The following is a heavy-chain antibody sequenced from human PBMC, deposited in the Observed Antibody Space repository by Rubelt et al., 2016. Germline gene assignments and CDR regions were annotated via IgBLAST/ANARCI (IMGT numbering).Heavy chain of an antibody. Sequence: EVQLLESGGGLVQPGGSLRLSCAASGFTFSSYWMSWVRQAPGKGLEWVANIKRDGSEQYYVYSVKGRFTISMDNAKNSLYLQMNSLRSGDTAVYYCARTTRPNAWGQGTLVTVSS. J-gene: IGHJ4*02. CDR2: IKRDGSEQ. CDR1: GFTFSSYW. V-gene: IGHV3-7*01. D-gene: IGHD2-8*01. CDR3: ARTTRPNA.